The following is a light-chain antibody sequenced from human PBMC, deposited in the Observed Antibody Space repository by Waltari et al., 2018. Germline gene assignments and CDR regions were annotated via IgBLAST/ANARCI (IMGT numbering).Light chain of an antibody. CDR1: NSNIGSNY. Sequence: QSVLTQPPSASGTPGQRVTISCSGSNSNIGSNYVYWYQQLPGTAPKVLIYRNDQRPSEVPDRFSGSKSGTSASVAISGLRSEDEADYYCAAWDDILSGWEFGGGTKLTVL. V-gene: IGLV1-47*01. J-gene: IGLJ3*02. CDR2: RND. CDR3: AAWDDILSGWE.